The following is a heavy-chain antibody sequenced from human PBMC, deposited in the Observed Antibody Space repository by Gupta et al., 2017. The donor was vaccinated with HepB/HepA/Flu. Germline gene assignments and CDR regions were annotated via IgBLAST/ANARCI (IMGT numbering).Heavy chain of an antibody. Sequence: EVQLLESGGGLVQPGGSLRLSCAASGFTFSSYAMTWVRQAPGKGLEWVSVMRDNGGTTIYADSVKGRFTISRDNPKNTVYLQRDSLRPEDTGVYYGAKYRSGPTMKQGGDDWGQGTRVTVSS. J-gene: IGHJ4*02. D-gene: IGHD3-16*02. CDR1: GFTFSSYA. V-gene: IGHV3-23*01. CDR2: MRDNGGTT. CDR3: AKYRSGPTMKQGGDD.